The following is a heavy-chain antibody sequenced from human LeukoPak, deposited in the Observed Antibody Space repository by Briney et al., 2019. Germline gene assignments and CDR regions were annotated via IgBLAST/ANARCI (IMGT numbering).Heavy chain of an antibody. CDR2: IYYSGST. CDR1: GGSISSYY. J-gene: IGHJ4*02. V-gene: IGHV4-59*01. D-gene: IGHD3-16*01. Sequence: SETLSLTCTVSGGSISSYYWSWIRQPPGKGLEWIGYIYYSGSTNYNPSLKSRVTISVDTSKNQFSLKLSSVTAADTAVYYCARGLDFQGEANFDYWGQGTLVTVSS. CDR3: ARGLDFQGEANFDY.